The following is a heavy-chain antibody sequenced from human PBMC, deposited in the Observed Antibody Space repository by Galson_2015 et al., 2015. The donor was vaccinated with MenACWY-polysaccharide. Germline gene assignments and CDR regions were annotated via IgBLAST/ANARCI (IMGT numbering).Heavy chain of an antibody. J-gene: IGHJ4*02. V-gene: IGHV3-73*01. CDR3: SGAYGITPL. CDR2: IRSKADNYAT. D-gene: IGHD3-10*01. CDR1: GFTFSGSL. Sequence: SLRLSCAASGFTFSGSLIHWVRQASGKGLEWVARIRSKADNYATAYAASVKGRFTISRDDSKNTAYLQMNSLKTEDTAIYYCSGAYGITPLWGQGTLVTVSS.